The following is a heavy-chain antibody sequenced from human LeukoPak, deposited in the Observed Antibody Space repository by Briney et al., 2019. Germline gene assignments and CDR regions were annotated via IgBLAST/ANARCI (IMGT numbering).Heavy chain of an antibody. Sequence: KPSETLSLTCTVSGGSISSSSYYWGWIRQPPGKGLEWIGSIYYSGSTYYNPSLKSRVTISVDTSKNQFSLKLSSVTAADTAVYYCARDLWFGEGGQGTLVTVSS. J-gene: IGHJ4*02. D-gene: IGHD3-10*01. CDR1: GGSISSSSYY. CDR2: IYYSGST. CDR3: ARDLWFGE. V-gene: IGHV4-39*02.